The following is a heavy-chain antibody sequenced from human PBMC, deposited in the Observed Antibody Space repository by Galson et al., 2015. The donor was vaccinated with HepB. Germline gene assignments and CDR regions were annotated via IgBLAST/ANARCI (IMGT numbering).Heavy chain of an antibody. CDR1: GGIFRSYA. J-gene: IGHJ4*02. CDR3: ARGSGYHISNYFDY. CDR2: IIAIFGTP. Sequence: SVKVSCKASGGIFRSYAISWVRQAPGQGLEWMGGIIAIFGTPNYAQKFQGRLTITADESTSTAYMELSSLRSEDTAVYYCARGSGYHISNYFDYWGQGTLITVSS. D-gene: IGHD3-3*01. V-gene: IGHV1-69*13.